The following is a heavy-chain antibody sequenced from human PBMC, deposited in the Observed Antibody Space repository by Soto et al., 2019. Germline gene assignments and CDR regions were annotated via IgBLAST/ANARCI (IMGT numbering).Heavy chain of an antibody. CDR2: ISYDGSNK. J-gene: IGHJ3*02. V-gene: IGHV3-30*18. CDR1: GFTFSSYG. CDR3: AKDGFGSGWDHDAFDI. D-gene: IGHD6-19*01. Sequence: QVQLVESGGGVVQPGRSLRLSCAASGFTFSSYGMHWVRQAPGKGLEWVAVISYDGSNKYYADSVKGRFTISRDNSKNTLYLQMNSLRAEDTAVYYCAKDGFGSGWDHDAFDIWGQGTMVTVSS.